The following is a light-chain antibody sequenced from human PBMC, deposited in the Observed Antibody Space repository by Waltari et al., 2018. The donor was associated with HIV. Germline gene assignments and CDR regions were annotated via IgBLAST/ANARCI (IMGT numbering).Light chain of an antibody. CDR1: SSDIGYHDY. V-gene: IGLV2-14*01. CDR3: SSYTRRGTVV. Sequence: QSALTQPASVSGSPGQSIVLPCTGSSSDIGYHDYVSWYQQYPGKAPKSLIYEVTSRPSGTSSRFSGSKSATTSFLAISKLQTDDEADYFCSSYTRRGTVVFGGGTRLTVL. J-gene: IGLJ2*01. CDR2: EVT.